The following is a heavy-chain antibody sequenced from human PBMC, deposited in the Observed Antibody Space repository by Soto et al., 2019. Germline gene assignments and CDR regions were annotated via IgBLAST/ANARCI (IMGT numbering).Heavy chain of an antibody. Sequence: QVQLQQWGAGLLKPSETLSLTCAVYGGSFSGYYWSWIRQPPGKGLEWIGEINHSGSTNYNPSLKSRVTISVDTSKNQFSLKLSSVTAADTAVYYCARPYRDCIASSSCPRGYFQHWGQGTLVTVSS. J-gene: IGHJ1*01. CDR2: INHSGST. D-gene: IGHD6-13*01. CDR1: GGSFSGYY. CDR3: ARPYRDCIASSSCPRGYFQH. V-gene: IGHV4-34*01.